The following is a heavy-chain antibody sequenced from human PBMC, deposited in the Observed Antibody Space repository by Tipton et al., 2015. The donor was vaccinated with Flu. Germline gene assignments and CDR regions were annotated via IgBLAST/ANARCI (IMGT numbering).Heavy chain of an antibody. CDR3: ARGAVAGTLDY. J-gene: IGHJ4*02. Sequence: TLSLTCTASGGSISSYYWSWIRQPPGKGLEWIGYIYYSGSTNYNPSLKSRVTISVDTSKNQFSLKLSSVTAADTAVYYCARGAVAGTLDYWGQGTLVTVSS. CDR1: GGSISSYY. D-gene: IGHD6-19*01. CDR2: IYYSGST. V-gene: IGHV4-59*07.